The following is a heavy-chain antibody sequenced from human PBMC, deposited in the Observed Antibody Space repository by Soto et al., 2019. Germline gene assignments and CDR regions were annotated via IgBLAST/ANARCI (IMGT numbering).Heavy chain of an antibody. V-gene: IGHV3-21*01. CDR1: GFTFSSYS. D-gene: IGHD3-22*01. CDR2: ISSSSSYI. CDR3: ARVTLNYYDSSGYFDY. J-gene: IGHJ4*02. Sequence: EVQLVESGGGLVKPGGSLRLSCAASGFTFSSYSMNWVRQAPGKGLEWVSSISSSSSYIYYADSVKGRFTISRDNAKNSLYLQMNSLRAEDTAVYYCARVTLNYYDSSGYFDYWGQGTLVTVSS.